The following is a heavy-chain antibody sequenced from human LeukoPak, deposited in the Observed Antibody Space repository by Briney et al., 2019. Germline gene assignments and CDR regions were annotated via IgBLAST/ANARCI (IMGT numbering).Heavy chain of an antibody. CDR2: ISSSGTT. J-gene: IGHJ4*02. CDR3: ARERGISMVV. CDR1: GDSATSGSYF. Sequence: SETLSLTCTVSGDSATSGSYFWSWVRQPPGKGLEWIGYISSSGTTTYSPSLKSRVTISQDMPKNQFSLRLSSVTAADTAMYYCARERGISMVVWGQGTLVTVSS. V-gene: IGHV4-61*01. D-gene: IGHD3-10*01.